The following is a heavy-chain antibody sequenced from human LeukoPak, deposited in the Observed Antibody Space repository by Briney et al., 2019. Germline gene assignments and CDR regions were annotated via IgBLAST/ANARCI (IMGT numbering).Heavy chain of an antibody. CDR3: ARDQGLTAPPPYGLDV. CDR1: GGTFSSSA. J-gene: IGHJ6*02. V-gene: IGHV1-69*04. Sequence: ASVKVSCKTSGGTFSSSAITWVRQAPGQGLEWMGRIIPALNITSYAQKFQGRVTITADTSTSTAYMELSSLRSEETAVYYCARDQGLTAPPPYGLDVWGQGTTVTVSS. D-gene: IGHD5-18*01. CDR2: IIPALNIT.